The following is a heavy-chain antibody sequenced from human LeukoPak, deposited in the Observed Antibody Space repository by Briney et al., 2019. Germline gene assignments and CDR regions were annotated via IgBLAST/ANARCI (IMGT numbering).Heavy chain of an antibody. Sequence: GRSLRLSCAASGFTFSSYAMHWVRRAPGKALEWEATISSDGGNRYYSDSVKGRFTISRDNSKNTLYLQMNSLRPEDTAVFHCARGRAVTGSTVIDYWGQGTLVTVSS. V-gene: IGHV3-30-3*01. D-gene: IGHD6-19*01. J-gene: IGHJ4*02. CDR2: ISSDGGNR. CDR1: GFTFSSYA. CDR3: ARGRAVTGSTVIDY.